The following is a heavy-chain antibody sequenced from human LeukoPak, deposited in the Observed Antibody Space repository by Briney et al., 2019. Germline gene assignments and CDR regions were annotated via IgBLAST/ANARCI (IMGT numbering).Heavy chain of an antibody. J-gene: IGHJ5*02. CDR2: SYYSGST. Sequence: SETLSLTCTVSGGSISSSSYYWGWIRQPPGKGLEWIGSSYYSGSTYYNPPIKSHVTIFVDTSKNQFSLKLISVTAADTAVYYCARGARVTRINWFDPWGQGTLVTVSS. V-gene: IGHV4-39*01. CDR1: GGSISSSSYY. D-gene: IGHD4-23*01. CDR3: ARGARVTRINWFDP.